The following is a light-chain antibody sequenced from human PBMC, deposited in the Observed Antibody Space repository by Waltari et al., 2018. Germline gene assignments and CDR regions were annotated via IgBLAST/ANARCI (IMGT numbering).Light chain of an antibody. V-gene: IGKV1-5*03. CDR2: KAS. CDR3: QQYNSYPLT. Sequence: DIQMTQSPSTLSASVGDRFTITCRASQSISSWLAWYQQKPGKAPKLLIYKASSLESGVPSRLSGSGSGTEFTLTISSLQPDDFATYYCQQYNSYPLTFGQGTKLEIK. CDR1: QSISSW. J-gene: IGKJ2*01.